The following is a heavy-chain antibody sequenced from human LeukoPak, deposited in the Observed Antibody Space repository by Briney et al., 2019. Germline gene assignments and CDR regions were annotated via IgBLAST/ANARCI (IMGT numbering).Heavy chain of an antibody. J-gene: IGHJ6*03. D-gene: IGHD2-2*01. Sequence: GGSLRLSCAASGFTVSSNYMSWVRQAPGRGLEWVSVIYSGGSTYYADSVKGRFTISRDNSKNTLYLQMNSLRAEDTAVYYCAKDGSSTSPNRFVYCYYYYMDVWGKGTTVTISS. CDR2: IYSGGST. V-gene: IGHV3-53*05. CDR1: GFTVSSNY. CDR3: AKDGSSTSPNRFVYCYYYYMDV.